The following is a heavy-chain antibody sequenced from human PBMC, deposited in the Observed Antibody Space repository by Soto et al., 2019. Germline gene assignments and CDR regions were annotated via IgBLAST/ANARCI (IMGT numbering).Heavy chain of an antibody. Sequence: QITLKEAGPTLVKPTETLTLACTFSGFSLSSRGAGVGWIRQPPGKALEWLALIYWDDDKVYSPSLKNRLTITKDTSKNPVVLTMTNMDPVDTATYYCAHRKIGSNIFYFYGMDVWGQGTTVTVSS. D-gene: IGHD3-9*01. J-gene: IGHJ6*02. V-gene: IGHV2-5*02. CDR1: GFSLSSRGAG. CDR2: IYWDDDK. CDR3: AHRKIGSNIFYFYGMDV.